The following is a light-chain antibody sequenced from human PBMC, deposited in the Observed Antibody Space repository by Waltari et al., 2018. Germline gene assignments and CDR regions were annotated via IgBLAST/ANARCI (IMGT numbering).Light chain of an antibody. CDR3: QKYGTLPAT. CDR1: QSVSRT. Sequence: EIVLTQSPGTLSLSPGERATLSCRASQSVSRTLAWYQQKPGQAPRLLIYDASTRATGIPDRFSGSGSGTDFSLTISRREPEDFAVYYCQKYGTLPATFGQGTKVEIK. J-gene: IGKJ1*01. V-gene: IGKV3-20*01. CDR2: DAS.